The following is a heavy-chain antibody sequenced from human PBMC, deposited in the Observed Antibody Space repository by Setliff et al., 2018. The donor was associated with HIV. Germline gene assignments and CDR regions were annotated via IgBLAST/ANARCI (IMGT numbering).Heavy chain of an antibody. J-gene: IGHJ4*02. CDR3: ARGIYSYGYLFDY. CDR2: IYTSGST. D-gene: IGHD5-18*01. Sequence: TSETLSLTCTVSGGSISSGSYYWSWIRQPAGKGLEWIGRIYTSGSTNYNPSPKSRVSISVDTSKNQFSLKLSSVTAADTAVYYCARGIYSYGYLFDYWGQGTLVTVSS. CDR1: GGSISSGSYY. V-gene: IGHV4-61*02.